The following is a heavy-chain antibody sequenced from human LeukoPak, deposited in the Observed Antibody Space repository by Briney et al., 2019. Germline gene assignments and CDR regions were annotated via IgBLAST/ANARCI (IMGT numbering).Heavy chain of an antibody. CDR1: GGSISSGGYY. J-gene: IGHJ6*02. CDR3: ARDSPSYGMDV. V-gene: IGHV4-31*03. CDR2: IYYSGST. Sequence: SETPSLTCTDSGGSISSGGYYWSWIRQHPGKGLEWIGYIYYSGSTYYNPSLKSRVTISVDTSKNQFSLKLSSVTAADTAVYYCARDSPSYGMDVWGQGTTVTVSS.